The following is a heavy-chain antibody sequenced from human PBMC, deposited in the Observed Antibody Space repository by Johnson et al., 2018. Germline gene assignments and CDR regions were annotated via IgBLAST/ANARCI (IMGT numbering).Heavy chain of an antibody. CDR1: GGSISSYY. D-gene: IGHD4-11*01. CDR3: VGCPTVNYYYYGMDV. J-gene: IGHJ6*02. Sequence: QVQLQESGPGLVKXSETLSLTRPVSGGSISSYYWSWIRPPPGQGLEWRGYIYYMGSPNYNPSLHSRLTISVDTSKPQFSLKLTSVTAADTAVYYLVGCPTVNYYYYGMDVWGQGTTVTVSS. CDR2: IYYMGSP. V-gene: IGHV4-59*01.